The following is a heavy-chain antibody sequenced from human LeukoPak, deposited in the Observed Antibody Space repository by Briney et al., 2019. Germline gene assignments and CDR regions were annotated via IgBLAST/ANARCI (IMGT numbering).Heavy chain of an antibody. CDR3: ASAVPAAMGY. D-gene: IGHD2-2*01. J-gene: IGHJ4*02. Sequence: GESLQISCKASGYIFTSFWIGWVRQMPGKGLEWMGIIYPGDSDTRYSPSFQGQVTISADKSISTAYLQWSSLKASDTAMYYCASAVPAAMGYWGQGTLVTVSS. V-gene: IGHV5-51*01. CDR1: GYIFTSFW. CDR2: IYPGDSDT.